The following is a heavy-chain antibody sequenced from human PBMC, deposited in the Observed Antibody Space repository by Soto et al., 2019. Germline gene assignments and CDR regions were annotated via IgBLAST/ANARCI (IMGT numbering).Heavy chain of an antibody. CDR1: GFTFSSYS. V-gene: IGHV3-11*01. CDR2: ISSSGSTI. Sequence: GGSLSLPCASSGFTFSSYSMRWVLQAPGKGLEWISAISSSGSTIYYADSVKGRFTISRDNAKNSLYLQMNSLRAEDTAMYYCAREYCSGTTCYEFDYRGQGTQVTVSS. J-gene: IGHJ4*02. D-gene: IGHD2-2*01. CDR3: AREYCSGTTCYEFDY.